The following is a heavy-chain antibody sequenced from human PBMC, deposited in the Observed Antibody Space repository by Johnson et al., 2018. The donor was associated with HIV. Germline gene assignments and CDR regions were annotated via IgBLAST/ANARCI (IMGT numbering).Heavy chain of an antibody. D-gene: IGHD5-18*01. CDR2: IYSGGST. V-gene: IGHV3-66*01. Sequence: VQLVESGGGLVQHGGSLRLSCAASGFTVSSNYMSWVRQAPGKGLEWVSVIYSGGSTYYADSVKGRFTISRDNTKNSLYLQMNSLRAEDTAVYYCARAYSYGAFDIWGRGTMVTVSS. J-gene: IGHJ3*02. CDR3: ARAYSYGAFDI. CDR1: GFTVSSNY.